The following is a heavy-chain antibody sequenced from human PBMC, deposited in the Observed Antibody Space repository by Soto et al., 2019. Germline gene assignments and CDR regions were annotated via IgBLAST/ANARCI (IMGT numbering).Heavy chain of an antibody. CDR2: ISGSGGST. D-gene: IGHD4-17*01. CDR1: GFTFSSYA. J-gene: IGHJ4*02. V-gene: IGHV3-23*01. Sequence: EVQLLESGGGLVQPGGSLRLSCAASGFTFSSYAMSWVRQAPGKGLEWVSAISGSGGSTYYADSVKGRFTISRDNSKNSLYLQMNSLRTEDTALYYCAKDMGVETTLDYWGQGTLVTVSS. CDR3: AKDMGVETTLDY.